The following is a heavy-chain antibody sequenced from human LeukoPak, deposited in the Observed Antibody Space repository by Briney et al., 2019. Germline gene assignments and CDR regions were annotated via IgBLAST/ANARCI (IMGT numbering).Heavy chain of an antibody. CDR1: GGSISSGGYS. D-gene: IGHD3-9*01. V-gene: IGHV4-30-2*01. J-gene: IGHJ4*02. Sequence: SQTLSLTCAVSGGSISSGGYSWSWIRQPPGKGLEWIGYIYHSGSTCYNPSLKSRVTISVDRSKNQFSLKLSSVTAADTAVYYCARQDYDILSGAGFDYWGRGTLVSVSS. CDR3: ARQDYDILSGAGFDY. CDR2: IYHSGST.